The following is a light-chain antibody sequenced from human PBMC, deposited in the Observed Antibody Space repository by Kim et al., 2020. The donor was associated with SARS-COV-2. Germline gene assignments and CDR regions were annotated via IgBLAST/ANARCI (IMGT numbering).Light chain of an antibody. Sequence: DIQMTQSPSTLSASVGDRVTITCRANQNINNWLAWYQQKPGTAPKLLIHETTLLQTGVPSRFSGGGSGTYFTLTIGGLQPEDFATYFCQQYESPLYTFGQGTKVDIK. CDR2: ETT. CDR3: QQYESPLYT. J-gene: IGKJ2*01. CDR1: QNINNW. V-gene: IGKV1-5*01.